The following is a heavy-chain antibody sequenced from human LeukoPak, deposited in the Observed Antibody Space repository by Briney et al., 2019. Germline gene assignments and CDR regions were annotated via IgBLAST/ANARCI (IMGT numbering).Heavy chain of an antibody. Sequence: GGSLRLSCAASGFTFIETWMSWVRQAPGKGLEWMANMKYDGSEKYNAAPVKGGVTISKDTTKNSLSLQINGLRAEHTVHYFCGKYHDGAGISLGYWGQGTLVTVSS. D-gene: IGHD3-10*01. CDR2: MKYDGSEK. J-gene: IGHJ4*02. CDR3: GKYHDGAGISLGY. V-gene: IGHV3-7*01. CDR1: GFTFIETW.